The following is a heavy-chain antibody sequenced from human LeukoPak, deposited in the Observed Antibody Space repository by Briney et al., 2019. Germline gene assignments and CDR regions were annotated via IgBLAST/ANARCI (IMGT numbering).Heavy chain of an antibody. CDR2: INSDGSST. J-gene: IGHJ4*02. Sequence: PGGSLRLSCAASGFTFTSYWMHWVRQAPGKGLGWVSRINSDGSSTIYADSVKGRFTISRDNAKNTLYLQMNSLRAEDTAVYYCARAADSSGWYDYFDYWGQGTLVTVSS. D-gene: IGHD6-19*01. CDR1: GFTFTSYW. CDR3: ARAADSSGWYDYFDY. V-gene: IGHV3-74*01.